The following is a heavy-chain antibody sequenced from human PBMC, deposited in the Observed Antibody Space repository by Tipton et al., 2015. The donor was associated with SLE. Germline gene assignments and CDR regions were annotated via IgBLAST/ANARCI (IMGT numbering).Heavy chain of an antibody. D-gene: IGHD6-19*01. J-gene: IGHJ2*01. V-gene: IGHV3-48*03. CDR2: ISSSGSTI. Sequence: SLRLSCAASGFRFSSYWMTWVRQAPGKGLEWVSYISSSGSTIYYADSVKGRFTISRDNAKNSLYLQMNSLRAEDTAVYYCARNGIAVAGHWYFDLWGRGTRVTVSS. CDR3: ARNGIAVAGHWYFDL. CDR1: GFRFSSYW.